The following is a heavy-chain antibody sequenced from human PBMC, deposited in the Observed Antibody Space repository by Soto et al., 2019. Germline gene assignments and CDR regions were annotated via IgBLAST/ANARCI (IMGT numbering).Heavy chain of an antibody. J-gene: IGHJ6*02. CDR2: ISGSGGST. Sequence: PGGSLRLSCAASGFTFSSYAMSWVRQAPGKGLEWVSAISGSGGSTYYADSVKGRFTISRDNSKNTLYLQMNSLRAEGTAVYYCAKGGHIAAAGTDYYYGMDVWGQGTTVTVSS. CDR3: AKGGHIAAAGTDYYYGMDV. CDR1: GFTFSSYA. D-gene: IGHD6-13*01. V-gene: IGHV3-23*01.